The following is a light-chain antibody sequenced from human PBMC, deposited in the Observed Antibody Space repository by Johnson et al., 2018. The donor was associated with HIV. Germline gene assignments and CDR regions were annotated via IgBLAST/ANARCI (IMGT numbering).Light chain of an antibody. CDR2: ENN. CDR3: GTRDSSLGV. J-gene: IGLJ1*01. CDR1: SSNIGNNY. Sequence: QSVLTQAPSMSAAPGQKVTISCSASSSNIGNNYVSWYQQLPGTAPKLLIYENNKRPSGIPDRFSGSKSGTSATLRITGLQTGDEADYYCGTRDSSLGVFGTGTKVTVL. V-gene: IGLV1-51*02.